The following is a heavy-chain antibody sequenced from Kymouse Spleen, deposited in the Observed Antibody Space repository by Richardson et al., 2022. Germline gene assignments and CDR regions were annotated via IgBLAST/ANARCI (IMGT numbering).Heavy chain of an antibody. D-gene: IGHD3-9*01. Sequence: QVQLVESGGGVVQPGRSLRLSCAASGFTFSSYGMHWVRQAPGKGLEWVAVISYDGSNKYYADSVKGRFTISRDNSKNTLYLQMNSLRAEDTAVYYCAKETDILTGSYRYYYYYYGMDVWGQGTTVTVSS. CDR1: GFTFSSYG. CDR2: ISYDGSNK. J-gene: IGHJ6*02. CDR3: AKETDILTGSYRYYYYYYGMDV. V-gene: IGHV3-30*18.